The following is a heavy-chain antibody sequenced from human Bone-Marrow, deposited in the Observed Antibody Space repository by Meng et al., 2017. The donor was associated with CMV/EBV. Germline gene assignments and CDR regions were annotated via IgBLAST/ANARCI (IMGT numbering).Heavy chain of an antibody. Sequence: SETLSLTCTVSGGSISSSSYYWGWIRQPPGKGLEWIGSIHYSGSTYYNPSLKSRVTISVDTSKNQFSLKLSSVTAADTAVYYCARIYLDYDFWSGYENYYGMDVWGQGTTVTVSS. J-gene: IGHJ6*02. V-gene: IGHV4-39*01. CDR3: ARIYLDYDFWSGYENYYGMDV. CDR1: GGSISSSSYY. D-gene: IGHD3-3*01. CDR2: IHYSGST.